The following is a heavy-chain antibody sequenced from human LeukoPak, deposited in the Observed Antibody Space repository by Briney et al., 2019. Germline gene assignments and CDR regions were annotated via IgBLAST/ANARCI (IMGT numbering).Heavy chain of an antibody. Sequence: GGSLRLSCAASGFTFSRYAMHWVRQAPGKGLEWVAVISYDGSNKYYADSVKGRFTISRDNSKNTLYLQMNSLRAEDTAVYYCARELELCSTSCSDAFDIWGQGTMVTVSS. D-gene: IGHD2-2*01. CDR2: ISYDGSNK. J-gene: IGHJ3*02. V-gene: IGHV3-30-3*01. CDR1: GFTFSRYA. CDR3: ARELELCSTSCSDAFDI.